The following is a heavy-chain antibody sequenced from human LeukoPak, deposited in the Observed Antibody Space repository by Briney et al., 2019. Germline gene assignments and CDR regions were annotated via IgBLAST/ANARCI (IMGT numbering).Heavy chain of an antibody. CDR3: ARGEGGYGVY. V-gene: IGHV1-2*02. CDR1: GYTFTSYA. Sequence: ASVKVSCKASGYTFTSYAMNWVRQAPGQGLEWMGWINPNSGGTNYAQKFQGRVTMTRDTSISTAYMELSRLRSDDTAVYYCARGEGGYGVYWGQGTLVTVSS. D-gene: IGHD5-12*01. J-gene: IGHJ4*02. CDR2: INPNSGGT.